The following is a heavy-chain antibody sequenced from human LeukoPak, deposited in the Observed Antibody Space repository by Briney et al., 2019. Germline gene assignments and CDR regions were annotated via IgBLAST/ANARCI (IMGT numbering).Heavy chain of an antibody. V-gene: IGHV4-34*01. CDR3: ARVPDITARPCDT. Sequence: KTSETLSLTCAVYGGSFSGYYWTLIRQTPGKGLGWIGEISHTGLTGSNPSLKSRVTIFVDSSKKQFSLRMTSVTAADTGVYYCARVPDITARPCDTWGPGTLVTVSS. CDR2: ISHTGLT. J-gene: IGHJ5*02. D-gene: IGHD1-1*01. CDR1: GGSFSGYY.